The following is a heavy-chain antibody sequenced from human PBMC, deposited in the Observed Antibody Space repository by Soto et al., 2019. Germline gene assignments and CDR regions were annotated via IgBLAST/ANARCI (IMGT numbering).Heavy chain of an antibody. Sequence: EVQLVESGGGLVQPGGSLKLSCAASGFAFSGSAMYWVRQASGKGPEWVGRIRSKGHNYATEYAASVKGRSTISRDDSKNTAYLQMNSLQTEDTAVYYCTRDLFSYDYSGILWFDPWGQGTLVTVSS. D-gene: IGHD3-16*01. J-gene: IGHJ5*02. CDR3: TRDLFSYDYSGILWFDP. CDR1: GFAFSGSA. V-gene: IGHV3-73*02. CDR2: IRSKGHNYAT.